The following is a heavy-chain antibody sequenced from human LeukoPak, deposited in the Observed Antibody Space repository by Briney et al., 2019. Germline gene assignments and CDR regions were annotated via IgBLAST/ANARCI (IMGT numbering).Heavy chain of an antibody. D-gene: IGHD2-21*01. CDR3: AREANSPTARYWYFDL. Sequence: SETLSLTCTVSGGSVSSYYWSWVRQSPGKGLEWIGYVYYSGSTNYNPALKSRVTISLDTSENQFSLKLSSVTAADTAVSYCAREANSPTARYWYFDLWRRGTHVTVSS. CDR2: VYYSGST. CDR1: GGSVSSYY. J-gene: IGHJ2*01. V-gene: IGHV4-59*02.